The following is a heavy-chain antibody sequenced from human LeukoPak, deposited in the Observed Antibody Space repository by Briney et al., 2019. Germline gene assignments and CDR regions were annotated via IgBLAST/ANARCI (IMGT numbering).Heavy chain of an antibody. D-gene: IGHD2-15*01. CDR1: GVSVSSGSNY. CDR3: ARVEGSFRGAGCYPFSFDD. V-gene: IGHV4-61*01. J-gene: IGHJ4*02. CDR2: NYYSGST. Sequence: TSETLSLTCTVSGVSVSSGSNYWSWIRQPPGQRLEWIGYNYYSGSTNYNPSRNSRVTISLNSSKNQFCLNLGSATSADTAVYYCARVEGSFRGAGCYPFSFDDWGRGSLVTLPS.